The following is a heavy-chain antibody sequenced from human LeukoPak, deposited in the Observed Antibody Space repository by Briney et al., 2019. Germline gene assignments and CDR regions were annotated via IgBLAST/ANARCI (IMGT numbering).Heavy chain of an antibody. Sequence: SETLSLTCAVYGGSFSGYYWSWIRQPPGKGLEWIGYIYYSGSTNYNPSLKSRVTISVDTSKNQFSLKLSSVTAADTAVYYCARRGSGLDYWGQGTLVTVSS. D-gene: IGHD2-15*01. CDR1: GGSFSGYY. J-gene: IGHJ4*02. CDR2: IYYSGST. V-gene: IGHV4-59*01. CDR3: ARRGSGLDY.